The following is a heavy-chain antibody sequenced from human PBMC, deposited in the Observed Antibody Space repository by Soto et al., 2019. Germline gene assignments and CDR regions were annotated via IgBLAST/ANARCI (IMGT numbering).Heavy chain of an antibody. CDR3: AHRKGGTFDY. D-gene: IGHD1-26*01. V-gene: IGHV2-5*01. CDR1: GFSRSTSGEG. CDR2: IYWNDER. J-gene: IGHJ4*02. Sequence: SGPTLVNPTQTLTLTCTFSGFSRSTSGEGVGWIRQPPGKALEWLAVIYWNDERHNSPSLKSRLTITKDTSKNQVVLIMTNTDPVDTAIYYCAHRKGGTFDYWGQGALVTVSS.